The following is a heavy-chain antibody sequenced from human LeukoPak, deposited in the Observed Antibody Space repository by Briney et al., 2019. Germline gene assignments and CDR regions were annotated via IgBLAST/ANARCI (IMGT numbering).Heavy chain of an antibody. V-gene: IGHV1-69*06. CDR2: IISIFGTA. CDR1: GGTFSSYA. J-gene: IGHJ4*02. Sequence: SAKVSCKASGGTFSSYAISWVRQAPGQGLEWMGRIISIFGTANYAQKFQGRVTITADKSTSTAYMELSSLRSEDTAVYYCARDGELWGDYWGQGTLVTVFS. CDR3: ARDGELWGDY. D-gene: IGHD3-16*01.